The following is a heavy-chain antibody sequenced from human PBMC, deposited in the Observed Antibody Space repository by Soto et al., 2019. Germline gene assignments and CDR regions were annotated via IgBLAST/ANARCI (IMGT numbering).Heavy chain of an antibody. CDR2: IYSGGST. D-gene: IGHD4-17*01. J-gene: IGHJ1*01. CDR3: ARDYVHGDPREYFQH. V-gene: IGHV3-66*01. CDR1: GLSVSSNY. Sequence: GGSLRLSCAASGLSVSSNYMSWFRQAPGKGLEWVSVIYSGGSTYYADSVKGRFTISRDNSKNTLYLQMNSLRADDTAVYYCARDYVHGDPREYFQHWGQGTLVTVSS.